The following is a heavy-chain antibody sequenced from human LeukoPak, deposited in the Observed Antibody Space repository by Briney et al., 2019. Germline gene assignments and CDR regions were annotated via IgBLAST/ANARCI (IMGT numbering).Heavy chain of an antibody. CDR1: GFTFTNAW. CDR3: TSDLPGGYSNYFDD. V-gene: IGHV3-15*01. Sequence: GGSLRLSCAASGFTFTNAWMSWVRQAPGKGLEWVGRIKSRISGATTDYAAPGKCRFTIARDESKNTLHLQMDSLRTEDTAVYYCTSDLPGGYSNYFDDWGQGTLVTVSS. D-gene: IGHD4-23*01. J-gene: IGHJ4*02. CDR2: IKSRISGATT.